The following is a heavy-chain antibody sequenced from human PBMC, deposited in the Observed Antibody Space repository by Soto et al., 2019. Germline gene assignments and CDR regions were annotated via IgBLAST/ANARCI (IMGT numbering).Heavy chain of an antibody. CDR2: INHSGST. CDR3: ARDRRAAPYYYYYGMDV. J-gene: IGHJ6*02. D-gene: IGHD6-6*01. CDR1: GGSFSGYY. Sequence: QVQLQQWGAGLLKPSETLSLTCAVYGGSFSGYYWSWIRQPPGKGLEWIGEINHSGSTNYNPSLKSRVTISVDTSKNQFSLRLSSVTAADTAVYYCARDRRAAPYYYYYGMDVWGQGTTVTVSS. V-gene: IGHV4-34*01.